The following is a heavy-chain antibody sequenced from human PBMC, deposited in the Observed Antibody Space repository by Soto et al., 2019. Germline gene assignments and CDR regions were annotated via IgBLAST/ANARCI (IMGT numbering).Heavy chain of an antibody. V-gene: IGHV5-51*01. CDR2: IYPGVFDT. J-gene: IGHJ6*02. Sequence: PGESLKISCKGSEYSFTNHWIGWVRQMPGKGLERMGIIYPGVFDTKYSLSFLGQATISADTSISTAFLKWSSLKASDTAMYFFARHLEVPFHARTTFYYGLDVWGQGTTVTVSS. D-gene: IGHD2-2*01. CDR3: ARHLEVPFHARTTFYYGLDV. CDR1: EYSFTNHW.